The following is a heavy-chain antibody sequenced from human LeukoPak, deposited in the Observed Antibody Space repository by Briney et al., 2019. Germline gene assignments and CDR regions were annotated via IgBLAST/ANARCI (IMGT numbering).Heavy chain of an antibody. Sequence: SETLSLTCTVSGGSISSSSYYWGWIRQPPGKGLEWIGSIYYSGSTYYNPSLKSRVTISVDTSKNQFSLKLSSVTAADTAVYYCAREADSGYDLGGAFDIWGQGTMVTVSS. V-gene: IGHV4-39*07. D-gene: IGHD5-12*01. J-gene: IGHJ3*02. CDR1: GGSISSSSYY. CDR2: IYYSGST. CDR3: AREADSGYDLGGAFDI.